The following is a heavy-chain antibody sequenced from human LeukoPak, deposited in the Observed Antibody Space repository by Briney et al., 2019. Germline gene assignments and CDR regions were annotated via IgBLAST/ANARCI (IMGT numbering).Heavy chain of an antibody. D-gene: IGHD6-13*01. CDR2: VSGSGDRT. Sequence: PGGSLRLSCAASGFIFSSYAMSWVRQAPGKGLEWVSGVSGSGDRTYYADSVKGQFTISRDNSKNMLYLQMNSLRAEDTAVFYCAKEPYSSSWNLFDYWGQGALVTVSS. CDR3: AKEPYSSSWNLFDY. CDR1: GFIFSSYA. V-gene: IGHV3-23*01. J-gene: IGHJ4*02.